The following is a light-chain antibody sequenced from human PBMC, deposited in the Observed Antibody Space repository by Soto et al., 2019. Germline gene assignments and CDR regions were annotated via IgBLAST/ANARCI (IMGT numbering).Light chain of an antibody. CDR3: CSYAGTVAYV. CDR2: EVN. V-gene: IGLV2-23*02. J-gene: IGLJ1*01. Sequence: QSVLTQPASVSGSPGQSITISCTATSSDVGSYNLVSWYQQLPGKAPKVIICEVNKRPSGVSYRFSGSKSGNTASLTISGLQTEDEADYYCCSYAGTVAYVFGTGTQLTVL. CDR1: SSDVGSYNL.